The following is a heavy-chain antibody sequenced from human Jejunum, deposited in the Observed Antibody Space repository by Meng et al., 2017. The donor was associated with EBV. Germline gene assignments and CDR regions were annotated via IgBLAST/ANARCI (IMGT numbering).Heavy chain of an antibody. J-gene: IGHJ4*02. CDR1: CGSVNSGKVH. CDR2: IYYSGST. V-gene: IGHV4-61*01. D-gene: IGHD5-12*01. CDR3: AGLRYSGYDRAFDY. Sequence: SDPVIVKPSETLSLTCTFSCGSVNSGKVHWSWIWQPPGNGLELIGYIYYSGSTNYIPSLKSRVTISLDTSKNQFSLKLSSVTAADTAVYYCAGLRYSGYDRAFDYWGQGALVTVSS.